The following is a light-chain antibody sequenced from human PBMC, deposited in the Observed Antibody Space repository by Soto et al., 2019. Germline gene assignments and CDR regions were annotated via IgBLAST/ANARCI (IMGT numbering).Light chain of an antibody. CDR3: QQSYSTPYT. Sequence: DIQMTQSPSSLSASVGDRVTITCRASQSISSSLNWYQQKPGKAPKLLIYAASSLQSGVPSRFSGSGSGTDVTLTSSSLQPEDFAAYYCQQSYSTPYTFGQGTKLEIK. CDR1: QSISSS. J-gene: IGKJ2*01. V-gene: IGKV1-39*01. CDR2: AAS.